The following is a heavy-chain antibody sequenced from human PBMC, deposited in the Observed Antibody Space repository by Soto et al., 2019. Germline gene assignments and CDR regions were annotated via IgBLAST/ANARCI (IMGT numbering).Heavy chain of an antibody. V-gene: IGHV4-31*03. D-gene: IGHD3-10*01. CDR1: GGSISSGGYY. CDR3: ASRVSQPEHYYYYMDV. J-gene: IGHJ6*03. CDR2: IYYSGST. Sequence: SETLSLTCTVSGGSISSGGYYWSWIRQHPEKGLEWIGYIYYSGSTYYNPSLKSRVTISVDTSKNQFSLKLRSVTAADTAVYYCASRVSQPEHYYYYMDVWGKGTTVTVSS.